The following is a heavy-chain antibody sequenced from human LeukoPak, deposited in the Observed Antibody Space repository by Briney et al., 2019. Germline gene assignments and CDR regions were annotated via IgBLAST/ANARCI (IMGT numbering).Heavy chain of an antibody. CDR3: ARVLTITYYYYYMDV. J-gene: IGHJ6*03. Sequence: VASVKVSCKATGYTFTSYDINWVRQATGQGLEWMGWMNPNSGNTGYAQKFQGRVTMTRNTSISTAYMELSSLRSEDTAVYYCARVLTITYYYYYMDVWGKGTTVTVSS. V-gene: IGHV1-8*01. CDR1: GYTFTSYD. CDR2: MNPNSGNT. D-gene: IGHD3-10*01.